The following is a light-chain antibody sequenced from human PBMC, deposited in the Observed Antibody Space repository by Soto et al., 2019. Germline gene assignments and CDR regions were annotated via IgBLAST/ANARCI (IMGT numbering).Light chain of an antibody. J-gene: IGKJ4*01. CDR1: QSVSSY. Sequence: EIVLTQSPATLSLPPGERATLSCRASQSVSSYLAWYQHKPGQAPRLLIYDASNRATGIPARFSGSGSGTDFTLTISSLEPEDFAVYYCQQRADWPPLTFGGGTKVEIK. CDR3: QQRADWPPLT. V-gene: IGKV3-11*01. CDR2: DAS.